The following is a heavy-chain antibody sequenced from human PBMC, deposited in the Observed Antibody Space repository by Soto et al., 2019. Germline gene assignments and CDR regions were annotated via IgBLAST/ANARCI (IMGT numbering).Heavy chain of an antibody. CDR2: IYYSGST. Sequence: PSETLSLTCAVSGGTISSRGYSWSWLRQQPGKGLEWIGYIYYSGSTYYNPSLKSRVTISVDTSKNQFSLKLSSVTAADTAVYYCARDENYGYYYYGMDVWGQGTTVTVSS. CDR3: ARDENYGYYYYGMDV. J-gene: IGHJ6*02. V-gene: IGHV4-31*11. CDR1: GGTISSRGYS. D-gene: IGHD4-17*01.